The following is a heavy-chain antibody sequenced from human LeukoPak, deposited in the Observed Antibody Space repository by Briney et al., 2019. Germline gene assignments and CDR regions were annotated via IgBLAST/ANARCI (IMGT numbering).Heavy chain of an antibody. Sequence: SETLSLTCTVSGGSISSGSYYWSWIRQPAGKGLEWIGRIYTSGSTNYNPSLKSRVTISVDTSKNQFSLKLSSVTAADTAVYYCARDPGGSYYPDAFDIWGQGTMVTVSS. V-gene: IGHV4-61*02. CDR2: IYTSGST. D-gene: IGHD1-26*01. J-gene: IGHJ3*02. CDR1: GGSISSGSYY. CDR3: ARDPGGSYYPDAFDI.